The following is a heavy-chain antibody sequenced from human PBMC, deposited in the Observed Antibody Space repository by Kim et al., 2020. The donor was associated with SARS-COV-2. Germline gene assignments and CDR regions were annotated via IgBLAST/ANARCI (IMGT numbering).Heavy chain of an antibody. CDR1: GFTFDDYA. Sequence: GGSLRLSCAASGFTFDDYAMHWVRQAPGKGLEWVSGISWNSGSIGYADSVKGRFTISRDNAKNSLYLQMNSLRAEDTALYYCAKDIPNQADYWGQGTLVT. CDR2: ISWNSGSI. V-gene: IGHV3-9*01. CDR3: AKDIPNQADY. J-gene: IGHJ4*02.